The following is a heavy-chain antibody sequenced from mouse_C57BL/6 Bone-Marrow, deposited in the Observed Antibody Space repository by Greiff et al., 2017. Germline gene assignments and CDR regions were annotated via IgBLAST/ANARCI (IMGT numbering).Heavy chain of an antibody. CDR1: GFTFSDYY. J-gene: IGHJ3*01. CDR3: ARVDYGNGGFAY. D-gene: IGHD2-1*01. CDR2: INYDGSST. V-gene: IGHV5-16*01. Sequence: EVHLVESEGGLVQPGSSMKLSCTASGFTFSDYYMAWVRQVPEKGLEWVANINYDGSSTYYLDSLKSRFIISRDNAKNILYLQMSSLKSEDTATYYCARVDYGNGGFAYWGQGTLVTVSA.